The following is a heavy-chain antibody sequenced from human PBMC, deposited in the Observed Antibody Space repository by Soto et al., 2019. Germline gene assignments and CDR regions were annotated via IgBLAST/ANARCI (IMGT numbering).Heavy chain of an antibody. D-gene: IGHD1-26*01. CDR2: ISGTSGST. Sequence: GGSLRLSCAASGFTFDSYAMSWVRQAPGMGLEWVSSISGTSGSTQYADSVKGRFTIFRDNSKNTLFLHMTSLGAEDTAVYYCAKAMGLVGASHYFDSWGQGTPVTVSS. J-gene: IGHJ4*02. CDR3: AKAMGLVGASHYFDS. V-gene: IGHV3-23*01. CDR1: GFTFDSYA.